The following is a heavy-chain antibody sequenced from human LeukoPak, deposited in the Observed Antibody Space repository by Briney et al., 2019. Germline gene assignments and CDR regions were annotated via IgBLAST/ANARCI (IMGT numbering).Heavy chain of an antibody. J-gene: IGHJ3*02. V-gene: IGHV3-53*01. D-gene: IGHD4-17*01. Sequence: PGGSLRLSCAASGFTFSSYAMSWVRQAPGKGLEWVSVIYSGGSTYYADSVKGRFTISRDNSKNTLYLQMNSLRAEDTAVYSCAGAIYGDYVGAFDIWGQGTMVTVSS. CDR2: IYSGGST. CDR3: AGAIYGDYVGAFDI. CDR1: GFTFSSYA.